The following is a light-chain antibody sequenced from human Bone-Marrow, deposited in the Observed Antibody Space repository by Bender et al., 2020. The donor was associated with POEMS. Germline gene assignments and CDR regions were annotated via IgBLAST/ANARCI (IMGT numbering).Light chain of an antibody. J-gene: IGLJ3*02. CDR2: QNN. CDR3: SSWDDSLSGWV. Sequence: SYELTQPPSVSVSPGQTASITCSGDKLGDKYACWFQQKPGQSPVLLIYQNNKRPSGIPERFSGSKSGTSASLAISDIQSEDEGDYYCSSWDDSLSGWVFGGGTKLTVL. CDR1: KLGDKY. V-gene: IGLV3-1*01.